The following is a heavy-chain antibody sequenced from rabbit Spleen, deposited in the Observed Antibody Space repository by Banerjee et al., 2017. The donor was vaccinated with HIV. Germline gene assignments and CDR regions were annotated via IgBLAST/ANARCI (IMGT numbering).Heavy chain of an antibody. CDR2: IYTGNSGST. Sequence: QEQLEESGGDLVKPGGTLTLTCKASGIDFSGHFYMCWVRQAPGKGLEWIACIYTGNSGSTYYASWAKGRFTISKTSSTTVTLQMTSLTAADTATYFCARDGGRSNNFDYDLWGQGTLVTVS. D-gene: IGHD6-1*01. CDR3: ARDGGRSNNFDYDL. V-gene: IGHV1S45*01. CDR1: GIDFSGHFY. J-gene: IGHJ3*01.